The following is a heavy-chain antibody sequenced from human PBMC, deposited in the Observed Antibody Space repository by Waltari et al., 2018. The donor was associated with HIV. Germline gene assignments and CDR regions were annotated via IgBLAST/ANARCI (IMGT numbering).Heavy chain of an antibody. V-gene: IGHV2-70*04. CDR2: IDWDDDK. Sequence: QVTLEESGPAMVKPTQTLTLTCTFSGFSLSTSGMRVSWIRQPPGRALEWLARIDWDDDKFYSTSLKTRLTISKDTSKNQVVLTMTSMDPVDTATYYCARSITIFGVVTKGSDAFDIWGQGTMVTVSS. J-gene: IGHJ3*02. D-gene: IGHD3-3*01. CDR3: ARSITIFGVVTKGSDAFDI. CDR1: GFSLSTSGMR.